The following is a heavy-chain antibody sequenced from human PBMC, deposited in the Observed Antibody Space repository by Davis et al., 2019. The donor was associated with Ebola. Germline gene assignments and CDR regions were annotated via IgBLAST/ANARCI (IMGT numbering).Heavy chain of an antibody. J-gene: IGHJ5*02. CDR2: ISSSSSTI. D-gene: IGHD3-10*01. CDR1: GFTFSSYS. CDR3: ARLRLWFGEFGWFDP. Sequence: GESLKISCAASGFTFSSYSMNWVRQAPGKGLEWVSYISSSSSTIYYADSVKGRFTISRDNAKNSLYLQMNSLRAEDTAVYYCARLRLWFGEFGWFDPWGQGTLVTVSS. V-gene: IGHV3-48*04.